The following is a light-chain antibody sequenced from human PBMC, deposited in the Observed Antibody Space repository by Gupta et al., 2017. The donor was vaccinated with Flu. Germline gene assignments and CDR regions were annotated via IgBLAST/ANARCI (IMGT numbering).Light chain of an antibody. CDR3: QSADSSDTLPPVV. V-gene: IGLV3-25*03. CDR1: ALPKQY. CDR2: KDS. J-gene: IGLJ2*01. Sequence: SYELTQPPSVSVSPGQTARITCSGDALPKQYAYWYQQKPGQAPVLVIYKDSERPSGIPDRFSGASSGTTVTLTISGVQAEDEADYYCQSADSSDTLPPVVFGGGTKLTVL.